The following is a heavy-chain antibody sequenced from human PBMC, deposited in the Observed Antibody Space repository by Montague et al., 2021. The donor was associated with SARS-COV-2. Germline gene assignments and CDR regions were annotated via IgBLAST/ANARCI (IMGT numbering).Heavy chain of an antibody. J-gene: IGHJ6*02. Sequence: ETLSLTCTVSGGSISSYYWTWIRQPPGKGLESIGYIYRNGSTKYNPSLKSRVTISVDTSKNQFSLKLSSVSVADTAVYYCARGGGNFADYYNHTMDISGQGTTVTIFS. CDR3: ARGGGNFADYYNHTMDI. D-gene: IGHD4-23*01. CDR1: GGSISSYY. CDR2: IYRNGST. V-gene: IGHV4-59*01.